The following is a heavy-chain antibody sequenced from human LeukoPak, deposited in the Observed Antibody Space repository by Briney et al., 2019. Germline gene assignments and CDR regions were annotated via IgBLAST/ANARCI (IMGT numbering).Heavy chain of an antibody. CDR1: GGTFSSYT. J-gene: IGHJ3*02. CDR2: IIHILGIA. CDR3: ASWRYCSSSSCDLSAFDI. V-gene: IGHV1-69*02. D-gene: IGHD2-2*01. Sequence: SVQVSCKASGGTFSSYTISWVRQAPGQGLEWMGRIIHILGIAHYPQKFQGRVTITAGKSTSTAYIELSSLRSEDTAVYYCASWRYCSSSSCDLSAFDIWGQGTMVTVSS.